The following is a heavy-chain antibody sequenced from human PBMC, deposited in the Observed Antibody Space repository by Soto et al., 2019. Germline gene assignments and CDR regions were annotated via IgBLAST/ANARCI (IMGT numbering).Heavy chain of an antibody. CDR1: GFPFSSYA. CDR2: ISGSGGST. J-gene: IGHJ1*01. Sequence: EVQLLESGGGLVQPGGSLRLSCAASGFPFSSYAMSWVRQAPGKGLEWVSAISGSGGSTYYADSVKGRFTISRDNSKNTLYLQMNSLRAEDTAVYYCAKALGYSSAFGYFQHWGQGTLVTVSS. V-gene: IGHV3-23*01. CDR3: AKALGYSSAFGYFQH. D-gene: IGHD6-25*01.